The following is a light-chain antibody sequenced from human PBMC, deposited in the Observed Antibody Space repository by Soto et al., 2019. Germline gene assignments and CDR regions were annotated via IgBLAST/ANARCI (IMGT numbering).Light chain of an antibody. V-gene: IGLV2-23*02. J-gene: IGLJ1*01. CDR2: EVN. Sequence: QSVLTQPASVSGSPGKSITLSCTGTSSDVGNYNLVSWYQQHPGKAPKLMIYEVNKRPSGVSNRFSGSKSGNTASLTISGLQAEDETDYYRCSNGGARTTYVFGTGTKVTVL. CDR3: CSNGGARTTYV. CDR1: SSDVGNYNL.